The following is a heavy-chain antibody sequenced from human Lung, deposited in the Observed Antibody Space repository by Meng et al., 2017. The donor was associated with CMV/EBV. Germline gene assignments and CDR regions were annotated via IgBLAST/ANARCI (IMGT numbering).Heavy chain of an antibody. D-gene: IGHD6-13*01. CDR2: INPSGGST. V-gene: IGHV1-46*01. J-gene: IGHJ4*02. Sequence: SVXVSXXASGYTFTSYYMHWVRQAPGQGLEWMGRINPSGGSTSYAQKFQGRVTMTRDTSTSTVYMELSSLRSEDTAVYYCARVGPAAGTGFFDYWGQGTLVTVSS. CDR3: ARVGPAAGTGFFDY. CDR1: GYTFTSYY.